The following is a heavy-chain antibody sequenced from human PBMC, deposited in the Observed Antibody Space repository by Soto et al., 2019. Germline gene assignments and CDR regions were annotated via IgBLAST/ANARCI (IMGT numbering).Heavy chain of an antibody. D-gene: IGHD3-9*01. Sequence: GGSLRLSCASSGFTFSSYWMHLVRQAPGKGLVWVSRINSDGSSTSYADSVKGRFTISRDNAKNTLYLQMNSLRAEDTAVYYCASSRYYDILTGYSIDAFDIWGQGTMVTVSS. CDR2: INSDGSST. J-gene: IGHJ3*02. CDR1: GFTFSSYW. CDR3: ASSRYYDILTGYSIDAFDI. V-gene: IGHV3-74*01.